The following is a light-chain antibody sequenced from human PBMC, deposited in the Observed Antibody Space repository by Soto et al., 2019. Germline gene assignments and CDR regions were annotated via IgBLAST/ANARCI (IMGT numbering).Light chain of an antibody. V-gene: IGLV2-14*01. Sequence: QSVLTQPASVSGSPGQSITISCTGTSSDVGGYNYVSWYQQHPGKAPKLMIYDVSNRPSGVSNRFSGSKSGNTASLTISGLQAEDEADYYCSSYTSSSVVFGGATKLTVL. CDR1: SSDVGGYNY. CDR3: SSYTSSSVV. CDR2: DVS. J-gene: IGLJ2*01.